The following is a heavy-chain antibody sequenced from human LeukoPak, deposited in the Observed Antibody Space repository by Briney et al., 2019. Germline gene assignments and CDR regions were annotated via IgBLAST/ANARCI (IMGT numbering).Heavy chain of an antibody. CDR1: GGSISSYY. CDR2: IYYSGST. CDR3: ARVIAGRDAFDI. V-gene: IGHV4-59*01. J-gene: IGHJ3*02. D-gene: IGHD2-21*01. Sequence: SETLSLTCTVSGGSISSYYWSWIRQPPGKGLEWIGYIYYSGSTNYNPSLKSRVTISVDTFKNQFSLKLSSVTAADTAVYYCARVIAGRDAFDIWGQGTMVTVSS.